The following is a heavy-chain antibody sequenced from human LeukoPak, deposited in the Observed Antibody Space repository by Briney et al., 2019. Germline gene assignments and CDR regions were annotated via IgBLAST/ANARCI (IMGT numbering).Heavy chain of an antibody. Sequence: PGGTLRLSCAASGFTFSSYGMHWVRQAPAKGLEGGAVISYDGSNKYYADSVKGRFTISRDNSMNTLYLQMNSLRAEDTAVYYCAKDRSDGSGSYYLNWFDPWGQGTLVTVSS. J-gene: IGHJ5*02. CDR3: AKDRSDGSGSYYLNWFDP. CDR1: GFTFSSYG. V-gene: IGHV3-30*18. D-gene: IGHD3-10*01. CDR2: ISYDGSNK.